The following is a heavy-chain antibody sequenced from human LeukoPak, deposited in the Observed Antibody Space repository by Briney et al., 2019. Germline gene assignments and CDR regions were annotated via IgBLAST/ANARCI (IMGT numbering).Heavy chain of an antibody. J-gene: IGHJ3*02. V-gene: IGHV1-2*04. CDR3: ARGFRRISGGSPFAAFDI. CDR2: INPNSGGT. CDR1: GYTFTGYY. Sequence: ASVKVSCKASGYTFTGYYMHWVRQAPGQGLEWMGWINPNSGGTNYAQKFQGWVTMTRDTSISTAYMELSRLRSDDTAVYYCARGFRRISGGSPFAAFDIWGQGTMVTVSS. D-gene: IGHD2-15*01.